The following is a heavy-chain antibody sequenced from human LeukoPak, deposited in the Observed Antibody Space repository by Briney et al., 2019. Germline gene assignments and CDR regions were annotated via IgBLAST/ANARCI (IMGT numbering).Heavy chain of an antibody. V-gene: IGHV3-48*03. CDR1: GFTFSSYE. CDR3: AREGNFDAFDI. CDR2: ISSSGSTI. Sequence: PGGSLRLSCAASGFTFSSYEMNWVRQAPGKGLEWVSYISSSGSTIYYADSVKGRFTISRDNAKNSLYLQMNSLRAEDTAVYYCAREGNFDAFDIWGQGTMVTVSS. J-gene: IGHJ3*02.